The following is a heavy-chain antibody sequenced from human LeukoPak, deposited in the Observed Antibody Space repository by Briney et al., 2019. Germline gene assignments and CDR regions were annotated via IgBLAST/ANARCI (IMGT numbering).Heavy chain of an antibody. CDR3: ARLRYFDWLVMDV. CDR1: GGSISTYY. J-gene: IGHJ6*03. V-gene: IGHV4-59*12. CDR2: IYYSGST. Sequence: SETLSLTCTVSGGSISTYYWSWIRQPPGKGLEWIGFIYYSGSTNYNPSLKGRVTISIDTSKNQFSLKLSSVTAADTAVYYCARLRYFDWLVMDVWGKGTTVTVSS. D-gene: IGHD3-9*01.